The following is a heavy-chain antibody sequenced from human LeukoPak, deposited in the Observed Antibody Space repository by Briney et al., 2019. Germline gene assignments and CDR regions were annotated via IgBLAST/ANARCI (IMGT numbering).Heavy chain of an antibody. CDR2: MNANNGAT. Sequence: ASVKVTCKSSGYTFSDYYIHWVRQAPGQGLEWMAWMNANNGATDSSQRFQGRVTLTRNTSITTAYMELHSRRSDDTAVYYCARAAASSHFDHWGQGTLVTVSS. J-gene: IGHJ4*02. D-gene: IGHD2-2*01. CDR1: GYTFSDYY. CDR3: ARAAASSHFDH. V-gene: IGHV1-2*02.